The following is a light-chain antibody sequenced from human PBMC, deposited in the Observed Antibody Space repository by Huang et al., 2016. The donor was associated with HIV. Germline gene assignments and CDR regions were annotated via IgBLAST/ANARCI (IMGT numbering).Light chain of an antibody. J-gene: IGKJ4*01. V-gene: IGKV3-15*01. Sequence: EIVMTQPPAALSVSPGEGATLPCRASHSVSRNLAGYQRRPGQAPRLLIYGVSPRAPGFPARVSGSWSVTEFTLTISCLQSEDFAVYYCQQYNKWPRTFGGGTKVEIK. CDR3: QQYNKWPRT. CDR2: GVS. CDR1: HSVSRN.